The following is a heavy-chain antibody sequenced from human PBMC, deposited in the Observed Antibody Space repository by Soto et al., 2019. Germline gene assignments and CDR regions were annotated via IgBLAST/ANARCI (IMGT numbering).Heavy chain of an antibody. Sequence: EVQLVESGGGLVKLGGSLRLSCAASGFTFSSYSMNWVRQAPGKGLEWVSSISSSSSYIYYADSVKGRFTISRDNAKNSLYLQMNSLRAEDTAVYYCARDDDYYDSSGFDYWGQGTLVTVSS. CDR3: ARDDDYYDSSGFDY. J-gene: IGHJ4*02. V-gene: IGHV3-21*01. D-gene: IGHD3-22*01. CDR2: ISSSSSYI. CDR1: GFTFSSYS.